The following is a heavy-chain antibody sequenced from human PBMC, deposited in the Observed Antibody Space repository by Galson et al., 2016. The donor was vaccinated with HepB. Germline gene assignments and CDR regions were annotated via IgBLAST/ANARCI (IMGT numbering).Heavy chain of an antibody. J-gene: IGHJ4*02. D-gene: IGHD3-3*01. CDR3: ARGTYDFWSGFSPTEYYFDY. CDR2: IYQGETA. V-gene: IGHV4-30-2*01. Sequence: LSLTCAVSGVSITSGGFSWNWIRQPPGKGLEWIGYIYQGETAYYTPSLRSRVTMALHRTNDLFSLKLSSVTAADTAVYYCARGTYDFWSGFSPTEYYFDYWGQGALVAVSS. CDR1: GVSITSGGFS.